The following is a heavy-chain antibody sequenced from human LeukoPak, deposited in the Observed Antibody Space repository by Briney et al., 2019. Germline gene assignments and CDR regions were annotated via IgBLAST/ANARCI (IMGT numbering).Heavy chain of an antibody. V-gene: IGHV3-21*04. CDR1: GFTFSSYS. J-gene: IGHJ2*01. CDR3: AREPPLGQGHWYFDL. Sequence: GGSLRLSCAASGFTFSSYSMNWVRQAPGKGLEWVSSISSSSSYIYYADSVKGRFTISRDNAKNSLYLQMNSLRAEDTAVYYCAREPPLGQGHWYFDLWGRGTLVTVSS. CDR2: ISSSSSYI.